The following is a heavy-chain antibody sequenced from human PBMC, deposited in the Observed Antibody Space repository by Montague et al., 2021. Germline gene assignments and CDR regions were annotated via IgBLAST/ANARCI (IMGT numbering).Heavy chain of an antibody. CDR3: AKQDYFVSGTSYKGFDP. CDR2: MFYGGAT. D-gene: IGHD3-10*01. CDR1: SGSIFHAH. V-gene: IGHV4-59*08. J-gene: IGHJ5*02. Sequence: SETLSLTCTVSSGSIFHAHWSWVRQPPGKGLEWLGSMFYGGATSNNPSLKSLVTMSIDTSTNQFSLRLSFVTAADTAVYYCAKQDYFVSGTSYKGFDPWGQGILVTVSS.